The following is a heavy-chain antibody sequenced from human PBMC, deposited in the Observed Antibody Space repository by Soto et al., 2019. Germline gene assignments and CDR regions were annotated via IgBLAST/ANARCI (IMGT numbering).Heavy chain of an antibody. CDR1: GGTFSSST. V-gene: IGHV1-69*02. Sequence: QVQLVQSGAEVKKPGSSVKVSCKASGGTFSSSTISWVRQAPGQGLEWMGRIIPMFGIANYAQKFQGRVTRTADKSTSTAYMELSILRSEDTAVYDCARCYGDSHDYWGQGTLVTVSS. CDR3: ARCYGDSHDY. D-gene: IGHD4-17*01. J-gene: IGHJ4*02. CDR2: IIPMFGIA.